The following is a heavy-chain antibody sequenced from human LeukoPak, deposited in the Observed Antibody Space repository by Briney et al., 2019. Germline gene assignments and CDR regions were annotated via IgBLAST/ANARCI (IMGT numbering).Heavy chain of an antibody. CDR3: ARVGPGSPHFDF. V-gene: IGHV4-34*01. CDR2: INHSGST. D-gene: IGHD3-10*01. Sequence: SETLSLTCAVYGGSFSGYYWSWIRQPPGKGLEWIGEINHSGSTNYNPSLKSRVAISVDTSKNQFSLKLSSVTAADTAVYYCARVGPGSPHFDFWGQGILVTVSS. J-gene: IGHJ4*02. CDR1: GGSFSGYY.